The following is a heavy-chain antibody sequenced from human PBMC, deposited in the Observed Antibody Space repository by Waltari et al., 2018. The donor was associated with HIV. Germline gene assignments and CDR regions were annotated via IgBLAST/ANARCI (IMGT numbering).Heavy chain of an antibody. CDR2: VNHVGRT. J-gene: IGHJ6*01. CDR3: ARDSAPGLAVDDDDGEFFYYGLDV. Sequence: QVHLEQWGTGLLRPSETLSLTCAVYGGSFSGSYWRWFRASPGGGLEWIGEVNHVGRTNYSPSLKGRVTVSVDTSKNQFSLTMRSVTAADTAVYYCARDSAPGLAVDDDDGEFFYYGLDVWGQGTTVTVSS. D-gene: IGHD6-19*01. V-gene: IGHV4-34*01. CDR1: GGSFSGSY.